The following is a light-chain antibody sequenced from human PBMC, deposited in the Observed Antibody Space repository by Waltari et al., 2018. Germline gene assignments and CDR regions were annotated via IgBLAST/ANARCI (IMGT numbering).Light chain of an antibody. CDR1: QSAKTS. Sequence: EVVMTQSPATLSVSPGERVSLSCRASQSAKTSLAWYQQTPGQAPRLLIYRASTRAAGVPDRFSGSGSGTELTLTISSLQSEDSAIYYCQQYNIWPWTFGPGTNVDIK. V-gene: IGKV3D-15*01. CDR3: QQYNIWPWT. J-gene: IGKJ1*01. CDR2: RAS.